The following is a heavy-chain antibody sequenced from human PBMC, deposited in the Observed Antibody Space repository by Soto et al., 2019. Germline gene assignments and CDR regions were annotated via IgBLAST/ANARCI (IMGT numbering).Heavy chain of an antibody. Sequence: QITLKESGPTLVKPTQTLTLTCTFSGFSLSTSGVGVGWIRQPPGKALEWLALIYWDDDKRYSPSLKSRLTITKDTSKNQVVLTMTNMDPVDTATYYCAHIPQYYDSSGYYQYYFDYWGQGTLVTVSS. CDR3: AHIPQYYDSSGYYQYYFDY. CDR2: IYWDDDK. D-gene: IGHD3-22*01. CDR1: GFSLSTSGVG. J-gene: IGHJ4*02. V-gene: IGHV2-5*02.